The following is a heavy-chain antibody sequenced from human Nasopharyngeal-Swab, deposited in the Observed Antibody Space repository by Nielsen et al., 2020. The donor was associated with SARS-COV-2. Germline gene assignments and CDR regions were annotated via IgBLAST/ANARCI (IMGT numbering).Heavy chain of an antibody. CDR3: ARGGWYFDF. CDR1: GFTFSSYW. CDR2: IKQDGGEK. V-gene: IGHV3-7*04. J-gene: IGHJ2*01. Sequence: GESMKISCAASGFTFSSYWMSWVRQAPGKGLEWVANIKQDGGEKYYVDSVKGRFTISRDNAKNSLYLQMNSLRAEDTTVYYCARGGWYFDFWGRGTLVTVSS.